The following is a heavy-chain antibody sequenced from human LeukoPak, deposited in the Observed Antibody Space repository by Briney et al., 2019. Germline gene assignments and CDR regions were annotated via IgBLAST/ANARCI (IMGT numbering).Heavy chain of an antibody. Sequence: SENLSLTCTVSGGSISSSSYYWGWIRQPPGKGLEWIGSIYYSGSTYYNPSLKSRVTISVDTSKNQFSLKLSSVTAADTAVYYCASPSGDNWFDPWGQGTLVTVSS. J-gene: IGHJ5*02. CDR1: GGSISSSSYY. CDR2: IYYSGST. V-gene: IGHV4-39*01. CDR3: ASPSGDNWFDP. D-gene: IGHD3-10*01.